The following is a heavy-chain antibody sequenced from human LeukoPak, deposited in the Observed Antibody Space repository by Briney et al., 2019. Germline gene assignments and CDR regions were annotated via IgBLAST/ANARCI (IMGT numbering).Heavy chain of an antibody. CDR1: GGSFSGYY. V-gene: IGHV4-34*01. Sequence: PSETLSLTCAVYGGSFSGYYWSWIRQPPGKGLEWIGEINHSGSTNYNPSLKSRVTISVDTSKNQFSLKLSSVTAADTAIYYCARGADIVATNPVFDYWGQGTLVTVSS. CDR3: ARGADIVATNPVFDY. CDR2: INHSGST. D-gene: IGHD5-12*01. J-gene: IGHJ4*02.